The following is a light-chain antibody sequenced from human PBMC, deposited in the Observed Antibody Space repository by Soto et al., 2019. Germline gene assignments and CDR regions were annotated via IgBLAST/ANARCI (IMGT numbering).Light chain of an antibody. CDR2: DDS. J-gene: IGLJ2*01. CDR3: QVWASTGDPVV. Sequence: SYELTQPPSVSVAPGQTARITCGGNNIGSENVQWYQQNPGQAPVLVVYDDSDRPSGIPERFSGYKSGNTATLTISRVEAGDEAEYYCQVWASTGDPVVFGGGTKVTV. CDR1: NIGSEN. V-gene: IGLV3-21*02.